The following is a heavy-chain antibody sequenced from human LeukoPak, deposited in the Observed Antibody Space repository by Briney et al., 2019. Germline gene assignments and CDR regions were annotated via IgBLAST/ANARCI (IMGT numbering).Heavy chain of an antibody. V-gene: IGHV4-59*01. Sequence: SETLSLTCTVSGGSISSYYWSWIRQPPGKGLEWIGYIHYSGSTNYNPSLKSRVTISVDTSKNQFSLKLSSVTAADTAVYYCARASDPFTTYFDYWGQGTLVTVSS. CDR2: IHYSGST. D-gene: IGHD2/OR15-2a*01. J-gene: IGHJ4*02. CDR3: ARASDPFTTYFDY. CDR1: GGSISSYY.